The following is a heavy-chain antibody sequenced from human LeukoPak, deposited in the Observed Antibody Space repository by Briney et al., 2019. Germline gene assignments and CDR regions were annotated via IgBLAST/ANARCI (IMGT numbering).Heavy chain of an antibody. CDR3: ARVWHFDY. J-gene: IGHJ4*02. CDR2: INHGGST. CDR1: GGSFSGYY. V-gene: IGHV4-34*01. Sequence: SETLSLTCAVYGGSFSGYYWSWIRQPPGKGLEWIGEINHGGSTNYNPSLKSRVTISVDTSKNQFSLKLSSVTAADTAVYYCARVWHFDYWGQGTLVTVSS.